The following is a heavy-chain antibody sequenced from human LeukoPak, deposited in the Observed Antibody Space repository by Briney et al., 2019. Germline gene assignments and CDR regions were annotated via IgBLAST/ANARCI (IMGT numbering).Heavy chain of an antibody. Sequence: ASVKVSCKVSGYTLSDLAIHWVRQAPGKGLEWMGGLDPVDGEAIYAQPLQGRVTMTEDTSSDTAYMVLSSLRSEDTAVYYCEKCEDSYGNDALDIWGQGTMVTVSS. D-gene: IGHD5-18*01. J-gene: IGHJ3*02. CDR3: EKCEDSYGNDALDI. CDR2: LDPVDGEA. V-gene: IGHV1-24*01. CDR1: GYTLSDLA.